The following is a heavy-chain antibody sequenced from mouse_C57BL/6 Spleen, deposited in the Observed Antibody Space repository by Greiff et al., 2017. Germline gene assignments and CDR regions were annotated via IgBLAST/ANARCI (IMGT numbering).Heavy chain of an antibody. J-gene: IGHJ1*03. D-gene: IGHD1-1*01. CDR1: GFTFSDYG. Sequence: EVQVVESGGGLVKPGGSRKLSCAASGFTFSDYGMHWVRQAPETGLEWVAYISSGSSTIYYADTVKGRFTISRDNAKNTLFLQMTSLRSEDTAMYYCARPVGSSYDWYFDVWGTGTTVTVSS. V-gene: IGHV5-17*01. CDR3: ARPVGSSYDWYFDV. CDR2: ISSGSSTI.